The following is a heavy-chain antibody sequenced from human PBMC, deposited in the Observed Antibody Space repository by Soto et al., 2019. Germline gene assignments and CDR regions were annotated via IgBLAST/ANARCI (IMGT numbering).Heavy chain of an antibody. CDR3: ARGDNYKDSSGSYYFDY. J-gene: IGHJ4*02. V-gene: IGHV4-59*01. Sequence: SETLSLTCTVSGGSISSYYWSWIRQPPGKGLEWIGYIYYSGNTNYNPSLQSRVTISVDTSKNQFSLKLSSVTAADTAVYYCARGDNYKDSSGSYYFDYWGKVPLVTVSS. CDR1: GGSISSYY. CDR2: IYYSGNT. D-gene: IGHD3-22*01.